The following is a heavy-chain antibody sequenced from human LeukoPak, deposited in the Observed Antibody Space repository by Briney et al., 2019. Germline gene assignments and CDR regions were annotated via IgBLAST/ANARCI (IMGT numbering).Heavy chain of an antibody. CDR2: ISSSGSTI. Sequence: GGSLRLSCAASGFTFSSYEMNWVRQAPGKELEWVSYISSSGSTIYYADSVKGRFTISRDNAKNSLYLQMNSLRAEDTAVYYCARDHGYSSGCDYWGQGTLVTVSS. CDR1: GFTFSSYE. CDR3: ARDHGYSSGCDY. V-gene: IGHV3-48*03. D-gene: IGHD6-19*01. J-gene: IGHJ4*02.